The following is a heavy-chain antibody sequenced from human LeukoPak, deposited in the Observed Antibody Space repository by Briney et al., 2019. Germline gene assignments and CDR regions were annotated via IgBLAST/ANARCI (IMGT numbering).Heavy chain of an antibody. V-gene: IGHV3-23*01. Sequence: GGSLRLSCAASGFTFSSYGMSWVRQAPGKGLEWVSTISGSGSGGSTYYAVSGKGRFTISRDNSKVTLYLQMNSLRAGDTAVYYCAKLLAVTNSYYFNYWGEGTLVTVSS. D-gene: IGHD6-19*01. J-gene: IGHJ4*02. CDR3: AKLLAVTNSYYFNY. CDR2: ISGSGSGGST. CDR1: GFTFSSYG.